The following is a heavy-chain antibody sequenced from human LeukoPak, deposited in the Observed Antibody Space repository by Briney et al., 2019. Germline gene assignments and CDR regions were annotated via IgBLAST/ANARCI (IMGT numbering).Heavy chain of an antibody. CDR2: ISGSGGST. Sequence: PGGSLRLSCAASGFTFSSYVMSWVRQAPGKGLEWVSVISGSGGSTYYADSVKGRFTISRDNAKNTLYLQINSLRVEDTAVYYCAKDLTAQACDHWGQGTLVTVSS. J-gene: IGHJ4*02. CDR3: AKDLTAQACDH. CDR1: GFTFSSYV. V-gene: IGHV3-23*01. D-gene: IGHD1-14*01.